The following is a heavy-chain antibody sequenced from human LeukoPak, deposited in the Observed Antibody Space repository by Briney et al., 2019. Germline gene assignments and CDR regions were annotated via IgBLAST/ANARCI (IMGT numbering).Heavy chain of an antibody. V-gene: IGHV3-48*03. CDR1: GFTFSSHE. Sequence: GGSLRLSCAASGFTFSSHEMNWVRQAPGKGLEWVSYISSGGSTIYYADSVKGRFTISRDNAKNSLYLQMNSLRAEDTAVYYCAELGITMIGGVWGKGTTVTISS. J-gene: IGHJ6*04. CDR2: ISSGGSTI. CDR3: AELGITMIGGV. D-gene: IGHD3-10*02.